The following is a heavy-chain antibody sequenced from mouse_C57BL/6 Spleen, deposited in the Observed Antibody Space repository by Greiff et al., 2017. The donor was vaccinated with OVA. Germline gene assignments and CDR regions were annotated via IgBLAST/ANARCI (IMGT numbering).Heavy chain of an antibody. D-gene: IGHD1-2*01. V-gene: IGHV5-15*01. CDR3: ARHEDYDGYDYAMDY. CDR2: ISNLAYSI. Sequence: DVMLVESGGGLVQPGGSLKLSCAASGFTFSDYGMAWVRQAPRTGPEWVAFISNLAYSIYYADTVTGRFTISRENAKNTLYLEMSSLRSEDTAMYYCARHEDYDGYDYAMDYWGQGTSVTVSS. CDR1: GFTFSDYG. J-gene: IGHJ4*01.